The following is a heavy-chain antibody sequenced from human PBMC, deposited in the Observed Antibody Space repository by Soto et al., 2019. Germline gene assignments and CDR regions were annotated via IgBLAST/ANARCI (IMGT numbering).Heavy chain of an antibody. D-gene: IGHD6-13*01. CDR2: IYYSGST. J-gene: IGHJ5*02. V-gene: IGHV4-59*12. CDR3: AREVNLAAANWFDP. Sequence: SETLSLTCTVSGGSISSYYWSWIRQPPGKGLEWIGYIYYSGSTNYNPSLKSRVTISVDTSKNQFSLQPNSVTPEDTAVYYCAREVNLAAANWFDPWGQGTLVTVSS. CDR1: GGSISSYY.